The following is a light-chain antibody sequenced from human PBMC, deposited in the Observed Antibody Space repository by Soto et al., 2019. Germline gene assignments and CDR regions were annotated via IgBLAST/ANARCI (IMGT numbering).Light chain of an antibody. CDR2: DVS. CDR3: SSYTSSSTLPYV. CDR1: SSDVGGYNY. J-gene: IGLJ1*01. V-gene: IGLV2-14*01. Sequence: QSVLTQPASVSGSPGQSITISCTGTSSDVGGYNYVSWYQQHPGKAPKLMIYDVSNRPSGVSNRFSGSKSGNTASLTISGLQAEDEADYYCSSYTSSSTLPYVFGTGTNVTV.